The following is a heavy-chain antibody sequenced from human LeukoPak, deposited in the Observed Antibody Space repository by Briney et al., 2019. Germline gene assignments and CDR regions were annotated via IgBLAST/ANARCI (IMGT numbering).Heavy chain of an antibody. CDR1: GGSISSYY. CDR2: IYYSGST. Sequence: SETLSLTCTVSGGSISSYYWSWIRQPPGKGLEWIGYIYYSGSTNYNPSLKSRVTISVDTSKNQFSLKLSSVTAADTAVYYCAREGGDSSSSPYFDYWGQGTLVTVSS. D-gene: IGHD6-6*01. CDR3: AREGGDSSSSPYFDY. V-gene: IGHV4-59*01. J-gene: IGHJ4*02.